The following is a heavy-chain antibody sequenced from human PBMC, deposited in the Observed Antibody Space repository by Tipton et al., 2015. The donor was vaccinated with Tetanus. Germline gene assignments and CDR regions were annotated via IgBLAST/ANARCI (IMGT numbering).Heavy chain of an antibody. V-gene: IGHV3-7*01. Sequence: SLRLSCAASGFTFSSYWMSWVRQAPGKGLEWVANIKQDGSEKYYVDSVKGRFTISRDNAKNSLYLQMNSLRAEDTAVYYCARDSYDFWSGYPSCDYWGQGTLVTVSS. CDR1: GFTFSSYW. CDR2: IKQDGSEK. D-gene: IGHD3-3*01. J-gene: IGHJ4*02. CDR3: ARDSYDFWSGYPSCDY.